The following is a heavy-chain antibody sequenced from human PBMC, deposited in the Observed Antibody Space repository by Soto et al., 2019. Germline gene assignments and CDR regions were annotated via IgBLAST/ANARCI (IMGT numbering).Heavy chain of an antibody. J-gene: IGHJ4*02. Sequence: QVQLVQSGAEVKKPGASVKVSCKASGYTFTDYDISWVRQAPGQGLEWMGWIRPYNGDTNYAQKVQGSVTMTPVTPPRTAYMELWGLRSDDTAVYSCAKDPSGRPQDSWGQGTLVTVSS. CDR2: IRPYNGDT. V-gene: IGHV1-18*01. D-gene: IGHD1-26*01. CDR3: AKDPSGRPQDS. CDR1: GYTFTDYD.